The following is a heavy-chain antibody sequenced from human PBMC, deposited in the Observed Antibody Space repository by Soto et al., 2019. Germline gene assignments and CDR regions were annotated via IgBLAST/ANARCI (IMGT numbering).Heavy chain of an antibody. CDR2: IYYSGST. D-gene: IGHD3-9*01. Sequence: SETLSLTCTVSGGSVSSGSYYWSWIRQPPGKGLEWIGFIYYSGSTYYNPSLKSRVTISVDTSKNQFSLKLSSVTAADTVVYYCVGYYDILTGYYKVDYWGQGTLVTVSS. CDR3: VGYYDILTGYYKVDY. V-gene: IGHV4-61*01. J-gene: IGHJ4*02. CDR1: GGSVSSGSYY.